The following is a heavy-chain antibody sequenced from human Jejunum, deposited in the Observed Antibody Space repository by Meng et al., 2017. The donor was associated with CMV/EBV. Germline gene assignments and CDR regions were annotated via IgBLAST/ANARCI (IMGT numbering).Heavy chain of an antibody. CDR1: GFNFSSYA. D-gene: IGHD6-13*01. J-gene: IGHJ4*02. V-gene: IGHV3-30*04. CDR2: IPFDGNNE. Sequence: SGFNFSSYAMHWVRQAPGKGLEWVAVIPFDGNNEHYADSVKGRFTISRDNSKNTLYLQVNSLRPEDTGVYYCARVTGSGSWLIDSWGQGTLVTVSS. CDR3: ARVTGSGSWLIDS.